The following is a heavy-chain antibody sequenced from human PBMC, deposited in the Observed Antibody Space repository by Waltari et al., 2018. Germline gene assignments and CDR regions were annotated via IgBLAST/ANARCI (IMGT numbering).Heavy chain of an antibody. CDR1: GGSISSSSYY. J-gene: IGHJ4*02. D-gene: IGHD3-10*01. V-gene: IGHV4-39*01. CDR3: ASGGGSGSGSPFYFDY. CDR2: IYYSGST. Sequence: QLQLQESGPGLVKPSETLSLTCTVSGGSISSSSYYWGWIRQPPGKGLEWIGSIYYSGSTYDNPSLKSRVTISVDTSKNQFSLKLSSVTAADTAVYYCASGGGSGSGSPFYFDYWGQGTLVTVSS.